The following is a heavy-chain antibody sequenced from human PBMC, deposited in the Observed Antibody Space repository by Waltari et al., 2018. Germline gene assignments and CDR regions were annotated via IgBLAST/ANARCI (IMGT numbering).Heavy chain of an antibody. D-gene: IGHD6-25*01. CDR3: AREADGPFDV. Sequence: QVQLVESGGGVVQPGRSLRLSCAASGFAFSDYPIHWVRQAPGNGLAWVTMISYDGLKQYYADSVRGRFTISRDNSRDTLVLQMRSLRIEDTAVYYCAREADGPFDVWGQGTMVTVSS. V-gene: IGHV3-30*15. CDR1: GFAFSDYP. J-gene: IGHJ3*01. CDR2: ISYDGLKQ.